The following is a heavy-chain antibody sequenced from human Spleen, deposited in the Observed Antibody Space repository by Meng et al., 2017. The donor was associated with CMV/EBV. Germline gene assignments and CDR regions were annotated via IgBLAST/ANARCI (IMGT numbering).Heavy chain of an antibody. Sequence: FSGTSLMWVRQAAGQGLEWMGGITPAFETADYAQKLRDRVTISMDDSATTAYMEMSSLGSEDTAVYFCARGPRITVGGVIIWPLEDWGQGTLVTVSS. CDR1: FSGTS. CDR2: ITPAFETA. CDR3: ARGPRITVGGVIIWPLED. V-gene: IGHV1-69*05. J-gene: IGHJ4*02. D-gene: IGHD3-16*02.